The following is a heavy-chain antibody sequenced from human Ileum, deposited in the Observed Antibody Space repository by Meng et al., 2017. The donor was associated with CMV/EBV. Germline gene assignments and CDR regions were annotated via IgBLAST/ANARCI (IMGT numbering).Heavy chain of an antibody. CDR3: ARADLGAAPSDY. D-gene: IGHD1-26*01. Sequence: CAVSGGSISSGGYYWSWIRQPPGKGLEWIGYIYYSGSTYYNPSLKSRVTISVDTSKNQFSLKLSSVTAADTAVYYCARADLGAAPSDYWGQGTLVTVSS. J-gene: IGHJ4*02. CDR2: IYYSGST. CDR1: GGSISSGGYY. V-gene: IGHV4-30-4*01.